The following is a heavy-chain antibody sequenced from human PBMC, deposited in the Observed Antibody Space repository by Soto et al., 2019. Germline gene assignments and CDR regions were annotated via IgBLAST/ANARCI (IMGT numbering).Heavy chain of an antibody. Sequence: SETLSLTCTVSGGSISSSSYYWGWIRQPPGKGLEWIGSIYYSGSTYYNPSLKSRVTISVDTSKNQFSLKLSSVTAADTAVYYCARGRSSWSPWWSYYFDYWGQGTLVTVSS. V-gene: IGHV4-39*01. CDR1: GGSISSSSYY. J-gene: IGHJ4*02. CDR2: IYYSGST. D-gene: IGHD6-13*01. CDR3: ARGRSSWSPWWSYYFDY.